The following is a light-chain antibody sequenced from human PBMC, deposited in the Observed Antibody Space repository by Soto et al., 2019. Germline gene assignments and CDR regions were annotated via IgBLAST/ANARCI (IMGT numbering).Light chain of an antibody. V-gene: IGKV4-1*01. J-gene: IGKJ1*01. Sequence: IVMTQSPDSLAVSLGERATINCRSSQSILYNSNNKNYLAWYQQKPGQPPKVVIYWASTRQSGVPDRFSGSGSGTDFTLTISNLQAEDVAVYYCQQYYSTPWTFGQGTKVEIK. CDR1: QSILYNSNNKNY. CDR3: QQYYSTPWT. CDR2: WAS.